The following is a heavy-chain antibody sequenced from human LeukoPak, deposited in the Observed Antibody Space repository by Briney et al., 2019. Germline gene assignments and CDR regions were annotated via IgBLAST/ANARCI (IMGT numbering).Heavy chain of an antibody. CDR3: ARTTFYDFWTDY. CDR2: IYHSGSA. D-gene: IGHD3-3*01. Sequence: SETLSLTCTVSGASISSGAYYWSWIRQPPGNALEWIGFIYHSGSAYSNPSLRSRVTLLVDVSKNQFSLKLTSVTAADTAVYYCARTTFYDFWTDYWGQGTLVTVSS. J-gene: IGHJ4*02. CDR1: GASISSGAYY. V-gene: IGHV4-30-2*01.